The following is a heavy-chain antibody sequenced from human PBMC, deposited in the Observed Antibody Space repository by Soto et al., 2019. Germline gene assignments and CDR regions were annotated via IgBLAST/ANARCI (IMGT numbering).Heavy chain of an antibody. CDR2: ISSSSSYI. CDR3: ARDLVSRIVVVVAAIDY. J-gene: IGHJ4*02. V-gene: IGHV3-21*01. D-gene: IGHD2-15*01. CDR1: GFTFSSYS. Sequence: GGSLRLSCAASGFTFSSYSMNWVRQAPGKGLEWVSSISSSSSYIYYADSVKGRFTISRDNAKNSLYLQMNSLRAEDTAVYYCARDLVSRIVVVVAAIDYWGQGTLVTVSS.